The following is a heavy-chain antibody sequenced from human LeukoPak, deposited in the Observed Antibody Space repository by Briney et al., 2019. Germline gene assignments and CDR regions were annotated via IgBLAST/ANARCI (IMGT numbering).Heavy chain of an antibody. CDR2: IRYDGSNK. D-gene: IGHD6-13*01. Sequence: GGSLRLSCAASGFTFSSYGMHWVRQAPGKGPEWVAFIRYDGSNKYYADSVKGRFTISRDNSKNTLYLQMNSLRAEDTAVYYCAKGEWQQLVLGCWGQGTLVTVSS. CDR3: AKGEWQQLVLGC. CDR1: GFTFSSYG. J-gene: IGHJ4*02. V-gene: IGHV3-30*02.